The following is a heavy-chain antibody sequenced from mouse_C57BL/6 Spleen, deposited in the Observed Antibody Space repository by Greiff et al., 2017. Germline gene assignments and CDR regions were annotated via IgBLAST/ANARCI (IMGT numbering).Heavy chain of an antibody. V-gene: IGHV1-5*01. CDR1: GYTFTSYW. CDR3: TRRRALLREGFAY. J-gene: IGHJ3*01. Sequence: EVQLQQSGTVLARPGASVKMSCKTSGYTFTSYWMHWVKQRPGQGLEWIGAIYPGNSDTSYNQKFKGKAKLTAVTSASTAYMELSSLTNEDSAVYYCTRRRALLREGFAYWGQGTLVTVSA. CDR2: IYPGNSDT. D-gene: IGHD1-2*01.